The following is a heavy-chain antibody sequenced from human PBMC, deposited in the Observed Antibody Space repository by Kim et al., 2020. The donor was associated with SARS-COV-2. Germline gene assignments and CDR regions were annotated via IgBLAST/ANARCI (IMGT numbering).Heavy chain of an antibody. J-gene: IGHJ5*02. Sequence: GGSLRLSCAASGFTFSSYWMNWVRQAPGKGLEWVANLKQDGSDKYYVDSVKGRFTISRDNAKNSVYLQMNSLRAEDTAVYYCVRGSVAPWGQGTLVTVSS. D-gene: IGHD2-15*01. CDR2: LKQDGSDK. CDR1: GFTFSSYW. V-gene: IGHV3-7*01. CDR3: VRGSVAP.